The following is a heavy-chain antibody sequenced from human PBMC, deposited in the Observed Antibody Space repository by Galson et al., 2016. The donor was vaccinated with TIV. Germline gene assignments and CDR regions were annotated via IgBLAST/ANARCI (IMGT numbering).Heavy chain of an antibody. V-gene: IGHV3-11*01. CDR1: GFTFSDYH. CDR2: IISGASSR. J-gene: IGHJ4*02. Sequence: SLRLSCAASGFTFSDYHMSWLRRTPGKGLEWIAHIISGASSRYYAESVKGRFTISRDDAKNSLILQMNSLRIDDTAVYYCAKDLAVWGSFYGAFDYWGPGTVVSVSS. D-gene: IGHD2/OR15-2a*01. CDR3: AKDLAVWGSFYGAFDY.